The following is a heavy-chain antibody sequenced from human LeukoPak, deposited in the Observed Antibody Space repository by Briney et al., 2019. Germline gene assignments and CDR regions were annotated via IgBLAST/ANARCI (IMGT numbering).Heavy chain of an antibody. CDR1: GGSISSYY. CDR3: AREQGTVTTNWFDP. J-gene: IGHJ5*02. CDR2: IYYSGST. V-gene: IGHV4-59*01. D-gene: IGHD4-17*01. Sequence: SETLSLTCTVSGGSISSYYWSWIRQPPGKGLEWIGYIYYSGSTNYNPSLKRRVTISVDTSKNQFSLKLSSVTAADTAVYYCAREQGTVTTNWFDPWGQGTLVTVSS.